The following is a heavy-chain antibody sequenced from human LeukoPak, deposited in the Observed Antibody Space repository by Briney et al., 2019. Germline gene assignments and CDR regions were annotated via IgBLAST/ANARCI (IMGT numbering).Heavy chain of an antibody. CDR3: AHGGGYSYGYFHH. Sequence: PSETLSLTCAVYGGSFSDYYWNWIRQPPGKGLEWIGEINHGGGTEYNPSLKSRVTISVDNSKNQFSLKLSSVTAADTAIYYCAHGGGYSYGYFHHWGQGTLVTVSS. CDR1: GGSFSDYY. V-gene: IGHV4-34*01. J-gene: IGHJ4*02. D-gene: IGHD5-18*01. CDR2: INHGGGT.